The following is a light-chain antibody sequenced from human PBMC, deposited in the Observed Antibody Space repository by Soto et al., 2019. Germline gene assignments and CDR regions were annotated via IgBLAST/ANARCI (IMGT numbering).Light chain of an antibody. CDR3: LQHYSWPWT. CDR1: QSVSSTY. Sequence: EIVLTQSPCTLSLSPGERATLSCRASQSVSSTYLAWYHQKPAHAPRLLIYDASNRATGIPARFSGSGSGTDFTLTISGLQSDDSGVYYCLQHYSWPWTFGQGTKVDIK. V-gene: IGKV3D-7*01. CDR2: DAS. J-gene: IGKJ1*01.